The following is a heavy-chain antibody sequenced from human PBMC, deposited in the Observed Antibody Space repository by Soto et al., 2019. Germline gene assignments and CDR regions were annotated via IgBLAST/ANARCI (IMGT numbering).Heavy chain of an antibody. CDR2: IIPILGIA. Sequence: GASVKVSCKASGGTFSSYTISWVRQAPGQGLEWMGRIIPILGIANYAQKFQGRVTITADKSTSTAYMELSSLRSEDTAVYYCARGGLGYYDSSGYYPDYWGQGTLVTVS. CDR3: ARGGLGYYDSSGYYPDY. D-gene: IGHD3-22*01. CDR1: GGTFSSYT. V-gene: IGHV1-69*02. J-gene: IGHJ4*02.